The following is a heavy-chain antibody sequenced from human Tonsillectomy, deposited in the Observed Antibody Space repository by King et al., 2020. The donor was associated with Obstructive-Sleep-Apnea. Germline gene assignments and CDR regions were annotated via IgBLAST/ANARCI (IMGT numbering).Heavy chain of an antibody. D-gene: IGHD6-19*01. Sequence: VQLVESGGGVVQPGRSLRLSCAASGFAFSSYAMHWVRQAPGKGLEWVAVISYDGKNKYYADSVKGRSTISRDNSETTVTLQMNSLRVGDTAVYYCVSTVTGPDYWGQGTLVTVSS. CDR1: GFAFSSYA. J-gene: IGHJ4*02. CDR3: VSTVTGPDY. CDR2: ISYDGKNK. V-gene: IGHV3-30*04.